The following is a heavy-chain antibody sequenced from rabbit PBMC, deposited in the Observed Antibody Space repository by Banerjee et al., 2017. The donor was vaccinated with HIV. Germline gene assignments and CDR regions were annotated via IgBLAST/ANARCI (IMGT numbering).Heavy chain of an antibody. CDR3: ARDAGGDGYNFNL. J-gene: IGHJ4*01. Sequence: EESGGDLVKPEGSLTLTCTASGFSFSSSYWICWVRQAPGKELEWIACIYVDNGNTYYASWAKGRFTISKTSSTTVTLQMTSLTAADTATYFCARDAGGDGYNFNLWGPVSMV. D-gene: IGHD6-1*01. CDR2: IYVDNGNT. CDR1: GFSFSSSYW. V-gene: IGHV1S45*01.